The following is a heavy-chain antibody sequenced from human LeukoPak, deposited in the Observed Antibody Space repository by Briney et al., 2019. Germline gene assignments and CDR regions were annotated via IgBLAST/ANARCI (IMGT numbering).Heavy chain of an antibody. CDR2: INHSGST. D-gene: IGHD3-22*01. Sequence: SETLSLTCTVSGGSISSSSYYWGWIRQPPGKGLEWIGEINHSGSTNYNPSLKSRVTISVDTSKNQFSLKLSSVTAADTAVYYCARRTYYYDSSGYYRAGILDYWGQGTLVTVSS. V-gene: IGHV4-39*07. CDR1: GGSISSSSYY. J-gene: IGHJ4*02. CDR3: ARRTYYYDSSGYYRAGILDY.